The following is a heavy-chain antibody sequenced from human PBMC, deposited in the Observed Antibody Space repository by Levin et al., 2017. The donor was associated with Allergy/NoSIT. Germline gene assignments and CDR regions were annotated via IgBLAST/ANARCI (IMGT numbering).Heavy chain of an antibody. CDR2: ISYDGSNK. Sequence: GGSLRLSCAASGFTFSSYAMHWVRQAPGKGLEWVAVISYDGSNKYYADSVKGRFTISRDNSKNTLYLQMNSLRAEDTAVYYCARVYSSSWSPFDYWGQGTLVTVSS. J-gene: IGHJ4*02. D-gene: IGHD6-13*01. CDR1: GFTFSSYA. CDR3: ARVYSSSWSPFDY. V-gene: IGHV3-30-3*01.